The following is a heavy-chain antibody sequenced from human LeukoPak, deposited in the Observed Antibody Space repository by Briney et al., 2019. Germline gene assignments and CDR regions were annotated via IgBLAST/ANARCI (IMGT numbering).Heavy chain of an antibody. J-gene: IGHJ4*02. V-gene: IGHV3-30*02. Sequence: GGSLRLSCAASGFTFSSYGMHWVRQAPGKGLEWVAFIRYDGSDKYYADSVKGRFTISRDNSKNTLYLQRKSLRAQDTAVYYCAKGPGFYFDYWGQGTLVTVPS. CDR3: AKGPGFYFDY. CDR1: GFTFSSYG. CDR2: IRYDGSDK.